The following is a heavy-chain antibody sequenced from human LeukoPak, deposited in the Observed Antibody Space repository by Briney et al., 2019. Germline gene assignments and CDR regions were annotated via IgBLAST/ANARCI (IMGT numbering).Heavy chain of an antibody. CDR3: AREYSSSSGPDY. CDR1: GGSISSYY. CDR2: IYYSGST. V-gene: IGHV4-59*12. Sequence: TTSETLSLTCTVSGGSISSYYWSWIRQPPGKGLEWIGYIYYSGSTNYNPSLKSRVTISVDTSKNQFSLKLSSVTAADTAVYYCAREYSSSSGPDYWGQGTLVTVSS. J-gene: IGHJ4*02. D-gene: IGHD6-6*01.